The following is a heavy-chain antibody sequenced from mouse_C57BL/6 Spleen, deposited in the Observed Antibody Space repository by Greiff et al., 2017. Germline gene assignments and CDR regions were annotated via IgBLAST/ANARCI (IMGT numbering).Heavy chain of an antibody. J-gene: IGHJ4*01. Sequence: VQLQQSGAELVRPGTSVKVSCKASGYAFTNYLIEWVKQRPGQGLEWIGVINPGSGGTNYNEKFKGKATLTADKSSSTAYMQLSGLTSEDSAVYFCARSSASMDYWGQGTSVTVSS. V-gene: IGHV1-54*01. CDR3: ARSSASMDY. CDR2: INPGSGGT. CDR1: GYAFTNYL.